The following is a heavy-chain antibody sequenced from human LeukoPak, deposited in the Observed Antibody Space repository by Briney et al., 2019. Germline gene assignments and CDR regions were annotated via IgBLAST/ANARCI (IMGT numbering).Heavy chain of an antibody. D-gene: IGHD3-9*01. CDR3: ARDISRSPRDY. CDR1: GFTFNSYA. J-gene: IGHJ4*02. Sequence: GGSLRLSCSASGFTFNSYAMHWVRQAPGKGLEWISYISTTSGFTKYADPVKGRFTISRDNAKNTLYLQMHSLGVEDTAVYYCARDISRSPRDYWGQGTLVTVSS. CDR2: ISTTSGFT. V-gene: IGHV3-21*05.